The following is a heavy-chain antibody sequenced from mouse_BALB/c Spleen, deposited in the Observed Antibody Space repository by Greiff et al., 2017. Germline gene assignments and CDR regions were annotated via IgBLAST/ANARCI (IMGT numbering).Heavy chain of an antibody. J-gene: IGHJ2*01. V-gene: IGHV1-14*01. D-gene: IGHD1-1*01. CDR1: GYTFTSYV. Sequence: EVQLQESGPELVKPGASVKMSCKASGYTFTSYVMHWVKQKPGQGLEWIGYINPYNDGTKYNEKFKGKATLTSDKSSSTAYMELSSLTSEDSAVYYCARRGDYYGSSYGYFDYWGQGTTLTVSS. CDR2: INPYNDGT. CDR3: ARRGDYYGSSYGYFDY.